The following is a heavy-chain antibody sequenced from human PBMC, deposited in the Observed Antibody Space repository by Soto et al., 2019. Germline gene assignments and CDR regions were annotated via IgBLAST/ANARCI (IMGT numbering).Heavy chain of an antibody. CDR3: ARVRREYDNSGPVDY. CDR2: IYYGGST. Sequence: PSETLSLTCAVSGGSISSGDYSWNWIRQPPGKGLEWIGYIYYGGSTYYNPSLQSRVTMSVDRSRNQFSLNLNSVTAADTAVYYCARVRREYDNSGPVDYWGQGTLVTVAS. D-gene: IGHD3-22*01. CDR1: GGSISSGDYS. J-gene: IGHJ4*01. V-gene: IGHV4-30-2*01.